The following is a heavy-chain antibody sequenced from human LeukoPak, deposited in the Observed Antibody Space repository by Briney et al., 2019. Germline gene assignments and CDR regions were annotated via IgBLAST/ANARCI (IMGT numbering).Heavy chain of an antibody. D-gene: IGHD3-22*01. CDR3: AKDRPNYYGSNGHYYRRDGDY. J-gene: IGHJ4*02. V-gene: IGHV3-23*01. CDR2: ITSSGDGT. Sequence: GGSLRLSCTASGFTFSIYAMSWVRQAPGKGLQWVASITSSGDGTDYADSVKGRFTISRDNSENTLYLQMNSLRVEDTAVYFCAKDRPNYYGSNGHYYRRDGDYWGQGTLVTVSS. CDR1: GFTFSIYA.